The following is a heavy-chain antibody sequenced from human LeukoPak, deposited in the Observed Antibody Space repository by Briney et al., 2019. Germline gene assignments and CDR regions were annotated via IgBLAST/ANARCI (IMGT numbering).Heavy chain of an antibody. CDR2: ISSSSSTI. D-gene: IGHD3-22*01. CDR3: AREGDSSGPSVGLDY. J-gene: IGHJ4*02. V-gene: IGHV3-48*02. CDR1: GFTFSSYS. Sequence: TGGSLRLSCAASGFTFSSYSMNWVRQAPGKGLEWVSYISSSSSTIYHADSVKGRFTISRDDAKNTLDLQMNSLRDEDTAVYYCAREGDSSGPSVGLDYWGQGTLVTVSP.